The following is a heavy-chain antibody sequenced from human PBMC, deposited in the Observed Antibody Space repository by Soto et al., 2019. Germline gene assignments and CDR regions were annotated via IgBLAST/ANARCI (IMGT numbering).Heavy chain of an antibody. V-gene: IGHV1-69*02. CDR2: IIPMLGIR. CDR1: GGTFSTYS. D-gene: IGHD2-21*01. J-gene: IGHJ3*02. Sequence: QVQLVQSGAEVKKPGSSVKVSCKDSGGTFSTYSMFWVRQAPGQGLEWMGRIIPMLGIRHYAQRFQDRVTITADKSTATAHMELSSLRSEDTALYYCTIGSWSGEVFDIWGQGTMVTVS. CDR3: TIGSWSGEVFDI.